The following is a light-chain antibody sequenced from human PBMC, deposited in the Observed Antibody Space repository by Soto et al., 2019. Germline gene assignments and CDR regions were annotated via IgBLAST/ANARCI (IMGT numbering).Light chain of an antibody. V-gene: IGLV2-14*01. J-gene: IGLJ1*01. CDR1: SSDVGGYNY. Sequence: QSALTQPASVSGSPGQSITISCTGTSSDVGGYNYVSWYQQHPGKAPKLMIYEVSNRPSGVSNRFSGSKSGNTASLTISGXXXXXXXXYYCSSYTSSSTPYVFGTGTKVTV. CDR3: SSYTSSSTPYV. CDR2: EVS.